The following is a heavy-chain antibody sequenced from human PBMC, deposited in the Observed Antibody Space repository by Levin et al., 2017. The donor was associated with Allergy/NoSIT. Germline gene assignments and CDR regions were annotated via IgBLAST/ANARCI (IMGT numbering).Heavy chain of an antibody. D-gene: IGHD2-2*01. CDR1: GGSISSYY. V-gene: IGHV4-59*01. J-gene: IGHJ1*01. CDR2: IHYTGST. CDR3: AGGSTSWSWSLQH. Sequence: SETLSLTCTVSGGSISSYYWSWIRRPPGKGLEWIGYIHYTGSTAYNPSLKSRVTISVDTSKNQFSLKLSSVTAADTAVYYCAGGSTSWSWSLQHWGQGTLVTVSS.